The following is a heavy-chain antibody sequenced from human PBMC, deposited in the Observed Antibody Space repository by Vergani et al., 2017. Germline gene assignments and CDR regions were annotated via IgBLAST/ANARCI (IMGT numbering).Heavy chain of an antibody. CDR1: GFTFSSYS. J-gene: IGHJ4*02. D-gene: IGHD3-10*01. V-gene: IGHV3-21*01. CDR3: AKVENESGRGSGRYEY. CDR2: ISSSSSYI. Sequence: EVQLLESGGGLVQPGGSLRLSCAASGFTFSSYSMNWVRQAPGKGLEWVSSISSSSSYIYYADSVKGRFTISRDNAKNSLYLQMNRLRAEDTAVYYCAKVENESGRGSGRYEYWGQGTLVTVSS.